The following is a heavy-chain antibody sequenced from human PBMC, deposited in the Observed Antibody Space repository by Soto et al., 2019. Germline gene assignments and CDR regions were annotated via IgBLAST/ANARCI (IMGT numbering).Heavy chain of an antibody. CDR3: ARRDDFYYYYGVDV. V-gene: IGHV1-69*06. CDR1: GGTFSNHA. Sequence: QVQLVQSGAEVKKPGSSVKVSCKASGGTFSNHAISWVRQAPGQGLEWMGGIVPMFGTSNYAQKFQGRVTTTADKSTNTAYMELSSLTSEDTAVYYCARRDDFYYYYGVDVWGQGTTVTVSS. CDR2: IVPMFGTS. J-gene: IGHJ6*02.